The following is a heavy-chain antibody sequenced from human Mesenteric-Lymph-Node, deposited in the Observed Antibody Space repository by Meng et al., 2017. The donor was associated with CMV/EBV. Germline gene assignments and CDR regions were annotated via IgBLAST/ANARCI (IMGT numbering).Heavy chain of an antibody. CDR2: INHSGST. CDR1: GGSVSGYY. J-gene: IGHJ4*02. V-gene: IGHV4-34*01. D-gene: IGHD5-12*01. Sequence: LSLTCAVYGGSVSGYYWSWISQHPGKGLEWIGEINHSGSTNYNPSLKSRVTISVDTSKNQFSLKLSSVTAADTAVYYCARKKVCYDYWGQGTLVTVSS. CDR3: ARKKVCYDY.